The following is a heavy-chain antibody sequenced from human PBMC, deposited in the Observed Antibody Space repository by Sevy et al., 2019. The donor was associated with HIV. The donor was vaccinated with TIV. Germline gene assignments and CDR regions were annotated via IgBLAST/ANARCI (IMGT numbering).Heavy chain of an antibody. CDR3: AKDIPGYSGFDH. J-gene: IGHJ4*02. Sequence: GGSLRLSCAASGFTFDDYTMHWVRQVPGKGLEWVSFISWDARKTDYADSVEGRFTVSRDNRKNSLYLQMNSLRSEDTALYFWAKDIPGYSGFDHWGQGTLVTVSS. D-gene: IGHD3-10*01. CDR1: GFTFDDYT. V-gene: IGHV3-43*01. CDR2: ISWDARKT.